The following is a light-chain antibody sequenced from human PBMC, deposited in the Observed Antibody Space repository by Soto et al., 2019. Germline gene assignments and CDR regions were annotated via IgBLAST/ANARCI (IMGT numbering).Light chain of an antibody. Sequence: QSALTQPASVSGSPGQSITISCPGTSSYVVSCNCVSWYQQHPGKAPKLMISEVSNRPSGVSNLFSGSKSGNTASLTISGLQAEDAADDYCNSYTSSTAWMFGVGTKVTVL. J-gene: IGLJ3*02. CDR1: SSYVVSCNC. V-gene: IGLV2-14*01. CDR2: EVS. CDR3: NSYTSSTAWM.